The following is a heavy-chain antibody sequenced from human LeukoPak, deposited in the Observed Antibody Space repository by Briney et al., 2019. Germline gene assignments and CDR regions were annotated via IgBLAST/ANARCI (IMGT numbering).Heavy chain of an antibody. J-gene: IGHJ6*03. Sequence: KPSETLSLTCAVSGGSLSPHYWSWIRQPLGKGLEWIGEINNRGTTNYSPSLKSRVTISVDTSKNQFSLKLTSVTAADTAVYYCARARVTTVTISWPDANYYYYYMDVWGKGTTVTVSS. V-gene: IGHV4-34*01. D-gene: IGHD4-17*01. CDR3: ARARVTTVTISWPDANYYYYYMDV. CDR2: INNRGTT. CDR1: GGSLSPHY.